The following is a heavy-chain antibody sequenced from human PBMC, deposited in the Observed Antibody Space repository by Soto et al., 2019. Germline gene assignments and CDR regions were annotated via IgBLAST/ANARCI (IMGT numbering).Heavy chain of an antibody. D-gene: IGHD5-18*01. CDR1: GFTFSSYG. CDR2: IWYDGSNK. Sequence: GGSLRLSCAASGFTFSSYGMHWVRQAPGKGLEWVAVIWYDGSNKYYADSVKGRFTISRDNSKNTLYLEMNSLRAEDTAVYYWARDGAAMVTNPFDYWGQGTLVTVSS. CDR3: ARDGAAMVTNPFDY. V-gene: IGHV3-33*01. J-gene: IGHJ4*02.